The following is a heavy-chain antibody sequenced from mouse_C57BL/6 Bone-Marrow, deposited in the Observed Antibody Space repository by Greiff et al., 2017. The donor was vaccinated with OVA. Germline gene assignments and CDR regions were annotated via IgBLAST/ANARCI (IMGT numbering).Heavy chain of an antibody. D-gene: IGHD1-1*01. V-gene: IGHV1-82*01. CDR1: GYAFSSSW. CDR2: IYPGDGDT. J-gene: IGHJ1*03. Sequence: QVQLQQSGPELVKPGASVKISCKASGYAFSSSWMNWVKQRPGKGLERIGRIYPGDGDTNYNGKFKGKATLTADKSSSTAYMQLSSLTSEDSAVYFCARLDLYYGSSSSYWYFDVWGTGTTVTVSS. CDR3: ARLDLYYGSSSSYWYFDV.